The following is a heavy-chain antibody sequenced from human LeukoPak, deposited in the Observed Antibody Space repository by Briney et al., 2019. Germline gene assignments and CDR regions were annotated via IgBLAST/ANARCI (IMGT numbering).Heavy chain of an antibody. V-gene: IGHV3-23*01. CDR1: GFTFSSYG. Sequence: GGSLRLSCAASGFTFSSYGMHWVRRAPGKGLEWVSAISGSGGSTYYADSVKGRFTISRDNSKNTLYLQMNSLRAEDTAVYYCAKGANYYDSSGPDTFDYWGQGTLVTVSS. CDR2: ISGSGGST. J-gene: IGHJ4*02. D-gene: IGHD3-22*01. CDR3: AKGANYYDSSGPDTFDY.